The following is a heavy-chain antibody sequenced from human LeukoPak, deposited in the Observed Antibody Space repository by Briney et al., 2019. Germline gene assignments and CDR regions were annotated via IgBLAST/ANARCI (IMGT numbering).Heavy chain of an antibody. J-gene: IGHJ6*03. CDR2: ISSSSSYI. CDR1: GFTFSSYS. Sequence: GGSLRLSCAASGFTFSSYSMNWVRQAPGKGLEWVSSISSSSSYIYYADSVKGRFTISRDNAKNSLYLQMNSLRAEDTAVYYCARGRYYYGSGSYYKLSYYMDVWGKGTTVTVSS. CDR3: ARGRYYYGSGSYYKLSYYMDV. D-gene: IGHD3-10*01. V-gene: IGHV3-21*01.